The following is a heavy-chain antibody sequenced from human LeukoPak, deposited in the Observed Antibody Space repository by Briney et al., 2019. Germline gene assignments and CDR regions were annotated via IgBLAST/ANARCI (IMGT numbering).Heavy chain of an antibody. D-gene: IGHD3-22*01. Sequence: PGGSLRLSCAASGFTFSSYAMSWVRQAPGKGLEWVSAISGSGGSTYYADSVRGRFTISRDNSKNTLYLQMNSLRAEDTAVYYCASNSPVGYYAAWAFDIWGRGTMVTVSS. CDR3: ASNSPVGYYAAWAFDI. J-gene: IGHJ3*02. CDR1: GFTFSSYA. V-gene: IGHV3-23*01. CDR2: ISGSGGST.